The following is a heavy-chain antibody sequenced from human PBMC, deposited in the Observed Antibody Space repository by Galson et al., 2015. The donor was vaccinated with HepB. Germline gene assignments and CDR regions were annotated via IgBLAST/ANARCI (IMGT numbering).Heavy chain of an antibody. Sequence: QSGAEVKKPGESLKISCKGSGYSFTSYWIGWVRQMPGKGLEWMGIIYPGDSDTRYSPSFQGQVTISADKSISTAYLQWSSLKASDTAMYYCAGHEAYCGGDCYSYVDWYFDLWGRGTLVTVSS. CDR2: IYPGDSDT. CDR1: GYSFTSYW. J-gene: IGHJ2*01. V-gene: IGHV5-51*01. D-gene: IGHD2-21*02. CDR3: AGHEAYCGGDCYSYVDWYFDL.